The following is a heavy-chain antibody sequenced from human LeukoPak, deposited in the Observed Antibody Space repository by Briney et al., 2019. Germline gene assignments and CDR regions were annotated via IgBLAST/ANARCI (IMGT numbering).Heavy chain of an antibody. CDR2: IQSDGST. CDR1: GFTFSSYW. V-gene: IGHV3-74*01. CDR3: ARAYCGGGCYSGAFDI. D-gene: IGHD2-21*02. J-gene: IGHJ3*02. Sequence: GGSLRLSCVASGFTFSSYWMHWVRQTPGQGLMWVARIQSDGSTIYADSVKGRFTISRDNAKNTLYLQMNSLRAEDTAVYYCARAYCGGGCYSGAFDIWGQGTMVTVSS.